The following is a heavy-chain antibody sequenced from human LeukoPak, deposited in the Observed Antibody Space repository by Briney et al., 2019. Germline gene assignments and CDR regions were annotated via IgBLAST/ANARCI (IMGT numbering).Heavy chain of an antibody. D-gene: IGHD2-21*02. Sequence: GRSLRLSCAASGFTFSSYGMHWVRQAPGKGLEWVAVIWYDGSNKYYADSVKGRFTISRDNAKNSLYLQMNSLRAEDTAVYYCARDSCGGDCLAYGMDVWGQGTTVTVSS. CDR3: ARDSCGGDCLAYGMDV. CDR1: GFTFSSYG. J-gene: IGHJ6*02. CDR2: IWYDGSNK. V-gene: IGHV3-33*01.